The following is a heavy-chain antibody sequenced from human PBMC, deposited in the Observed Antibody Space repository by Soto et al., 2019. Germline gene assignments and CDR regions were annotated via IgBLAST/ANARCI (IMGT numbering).Heavy chain of an antibody. CDR1: GGSIRSYG. V-gene: IGHV4-4*07. CDR2: ICNSGTT. CDR3: ATRGSIVVSTRLLMAV. D-gene: IGHD3-22*01. Sequence: QVQLQESGPTLVKPSETLSLTCTVSGGSIRSYGWTWIRPPPGEGLGWIGSICNSGTTNNNPTLKNRVSISIDSQETQLYIKPSTVTVADTAFYDSATRGSIVVSTRLLMAVWGKETTVTIS. J-gene: IGHJ6*03.